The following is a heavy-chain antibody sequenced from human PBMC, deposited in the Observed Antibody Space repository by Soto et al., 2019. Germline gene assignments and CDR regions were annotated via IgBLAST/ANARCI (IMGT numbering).Heavy chain of an antibody. CDR1: GFIFRNYD. CDR2: ISSRGDGP. CDR3: ARGSMVRGDHASAYDY. J-gene: IGHJ4*02. V-gene: IGHV3-23*01. D-gene: IGHD3-10*01. Sequence: PGGSLRLSCAASGFIFRNYDMSWVRQAPGKGPEWVSAISSRGDGPYYTESVRGRFTISRDNSKNTLYLQMNSLRVEDTAVYYCARGSMVRGDHASAYDYWGQGTLVTVSS.